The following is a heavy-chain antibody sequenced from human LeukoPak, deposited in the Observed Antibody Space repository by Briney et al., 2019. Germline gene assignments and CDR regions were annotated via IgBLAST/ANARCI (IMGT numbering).Heavy chain of an antibody. CDR3: TRSRSWWGYFDS. J-gene: IGHJ4*02. Sequence: GGSLRLSCAASGFTFSTYAMHWVRQAPGKGLEWVAVISSDGTNKYYADSVKGRFTISRDDSKNTLFVQMDSLRAEDTAVYYCTRSRSWWGYFDSWGQGTLVTVSS. D-gene: IGHD6-13*01. CDR1: GFTFSTYA. CDR2: ISSDGTNK. V-gene: IGHV3-30*03.